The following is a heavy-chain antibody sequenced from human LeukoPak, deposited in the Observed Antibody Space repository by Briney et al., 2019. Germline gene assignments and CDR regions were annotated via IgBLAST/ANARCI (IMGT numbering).Heavy chain of an antibody. CDR2: IIPILGIA. CDR3: ASFPSVTHNWFDP. J-gene: IGHJ5*02. Sequence: ASVKVSCKASGGTFSSYAISWVRQAPGQGLEWMGRIIPILGIANYAQKFQGRVTITADKSTSTAYMELSSLRSEDTAVYYCASFPSVTHNWFDPWGQGTLVTVSS. CDR1: GGTFSSYA. V-gene: IGHV1-69*04. D-gene: IGHD4-17*01.